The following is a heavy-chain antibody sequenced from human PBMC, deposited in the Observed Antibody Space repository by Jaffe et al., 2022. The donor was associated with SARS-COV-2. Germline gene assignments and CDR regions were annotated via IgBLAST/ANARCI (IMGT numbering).Heavy chain of an antibody. Sequence: EVQLVESGGGLVQPGGSLRLSCAASGFTVSSNYMSWVRQAPGKGLEWVSVIYSGGSTYYADSVKGRFTISRHNSKNTLYLQMNSLRAEDTAVYYCHGGNSRPLGDAFDIWGQGTMVTVSS. CDR3: HGGNSRPLGDAFDI. CDR2: IYSGGST. J-gene: IGHJ3*02. V-gene: IGHV3-53*04. CDR1: GFTVSSNY. D-gene: IGHD2-21*02.